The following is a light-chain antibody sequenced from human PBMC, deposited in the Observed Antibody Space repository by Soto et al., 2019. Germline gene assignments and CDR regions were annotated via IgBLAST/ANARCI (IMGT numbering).Light chain of an antibody. CDR3: QQYYSPPTT. Sequence: DIVMTQSPDSLAVSLGERATINCKSSQSVLYSSNNKNYLAWYQQKPGQPPKLLIYWASTRESGVPDRFSGRGSGTDFTLTIRSLQAEDVAVYYCQQYYSPPTTFGGGPKV. CDR2: WAS. CDR1: QSVLYSSNNKNY. J-gene: IGKJ4*01. V-gene: IGKV4-1*01.